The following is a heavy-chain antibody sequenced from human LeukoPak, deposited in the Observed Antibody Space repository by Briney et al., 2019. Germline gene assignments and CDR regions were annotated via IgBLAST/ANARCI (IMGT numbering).Heavy chain of an antibody. CDR2: IYYSGST. CDR3: ASANRYSLYMDV. D-gene: IGHD1-14*01. V-gene: IGHV4-59*12. J-gene: IGHJ6*03. CDR1: GDSISSNY. Sequence: SETLSLTCSVSGDSISSNYWSWMRQPPGKGLEWIGYIYYSGSTNYNPSLKSRVTMSVDTSKNQFSLRLSSVTAADTAVYYCASANRYSLYMDVWGKGTTVAVSS.